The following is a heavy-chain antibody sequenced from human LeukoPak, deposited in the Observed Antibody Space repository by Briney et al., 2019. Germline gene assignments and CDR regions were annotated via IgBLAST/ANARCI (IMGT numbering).Heavy chain of an antibody. CDR1: GFTFDDYA. D-gene: IGHD6-13*01. CDR3: AKDITAGSSSYYGMDV. CDR2: ISWNSGSI. V-gene: IGHV3-9*01. Sequence: AGGSLRLSCAASGFTFDDYAMHWVRQAPGKGLEWVSGISWNSGSIGYADSVKGRFTISRDNAKNSLYLQMNSLRAEDTALYYCAKDITAGSSSYYGMDVWGQGTTVTVSS. J-gene: IGHJ6*02.